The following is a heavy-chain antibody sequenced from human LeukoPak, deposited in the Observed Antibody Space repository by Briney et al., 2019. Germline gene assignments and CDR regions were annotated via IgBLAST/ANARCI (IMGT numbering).Heavy chain of an antibody. CDR2: IYYSGST. CDR3: ARGFSDTAMPKGVYFDY. D-gene: IGHD5-18*01. J-gene: IGHJ4*02. Sequence: SETLSLPCTVSGGSISSSSYYWGWIRQPPGKGLEWIGSIYYSGSTYYNPSLKSRVTISVDTSKNQFSLKLSSVTAADTAVYYCARGFSDTAMPKGVYFDYWGQGTLVTVSS. V-gene: IGHV4-39*07. CDR1: GGSISSSSYY.